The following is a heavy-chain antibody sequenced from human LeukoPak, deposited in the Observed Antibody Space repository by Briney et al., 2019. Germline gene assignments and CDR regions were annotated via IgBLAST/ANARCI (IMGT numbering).Heavy chain of an antibody. D-gene: IGHD6-6*01. CDR3: AKDRWRDGSSSFDN. V-gene: IGHV1-18*01. CDR1: GYTFTNYG. Sequence: ASVKVSCKASGYTFTNYGLSWVRQAPGQGLEWMGWTSTYTGDTNNAQKLQGRVTMTTDTSTSTAYMELRSLRSDDTAVYYCAKDRWRDGSSSFDNWGQGTLVTVSS. J-gene: IGHJ4*02. CDR2: TSTYTGDT.